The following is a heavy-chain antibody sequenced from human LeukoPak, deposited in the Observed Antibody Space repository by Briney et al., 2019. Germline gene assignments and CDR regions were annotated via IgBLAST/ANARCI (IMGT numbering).Heavy chain of an antibody. Sequence: SQTLSLTCTVSGGSISSGDYYWSWIRQPPGKGLEWIGYIYYSGSTYYNPSLKSRVTISVDTSKNQFSLKLSSVTAADTAVYYCARGGVTTVTNFDYWGQGTLVTVSS. D-gene: IGHD4-17*01. CDR1: GGSISSGDYY. J-gene: IGHJ4*02. CDR3: ARGGVTTVTNFDY. CDR2: IYYSGST. V-gene: IGHV4-30-4*08.